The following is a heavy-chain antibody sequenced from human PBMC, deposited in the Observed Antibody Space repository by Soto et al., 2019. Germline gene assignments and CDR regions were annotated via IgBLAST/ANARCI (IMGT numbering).Heavy chain of an antibody. Sequence: SGSLYLTCVVSGGSISSYEWNSFGHPPAKGGLGWTGMMYDGGGANYTPSLKGRLTISTDNSKNNLYLKVTSVTAADTAVYYFATGNVDSVLEYWGQGTQVTVPS. CDR3: ATGNVDSVLEY. CDR2: MYDGGGA. V-gene: IGHV4-4*02. D-gene: IGHD3-10*01. CDR1: GGSISSYEW. J-gene: IGHJ4*02.